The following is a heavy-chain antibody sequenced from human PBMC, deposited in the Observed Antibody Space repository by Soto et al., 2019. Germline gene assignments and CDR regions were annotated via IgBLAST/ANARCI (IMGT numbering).Heavy chain of an antibody. Sequence: SETLSLTCTVSGGSISSYGWSWIRQPPGKGLEWIGYIYYSGSTNYNPSLKSRVTISVDTSKNQFSLKLSSVTAADTAVYYCARLYGLYAFDIWGQGTMVTVSS. CDR1: GGSISSYG. V-gene: IGHV4-59*08. J-gene: IGHJ3*02. CDR3: ARLYGLYAFDI. CDR2: IYYSGST. D-gene: IGHD3-16*02.